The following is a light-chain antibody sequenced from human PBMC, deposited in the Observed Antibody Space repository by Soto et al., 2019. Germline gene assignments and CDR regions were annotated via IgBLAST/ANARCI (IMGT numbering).Light chain of an antibody. CDR2: DAS. Sequence: DIQMTQSPSTLSASVGDRVTITCRASQSISSWLAWYQQKPGKAPKLLIYDASNLETGVPSRFSGSGSGTDFTFTISSLQPEDIATYYCQQYDNLPPTWTFGQGTKVDIK. CDR1: QSISSW. J-gene: IGKJ1*01. CDR3: QQYDNLPPTWT. V-gene: IGKV1-33*01.